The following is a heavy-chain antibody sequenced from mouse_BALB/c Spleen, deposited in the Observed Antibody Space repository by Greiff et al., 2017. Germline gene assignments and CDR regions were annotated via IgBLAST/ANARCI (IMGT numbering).Heavy chain of an antibody. J-gene: IGHJ2*01. D-gene: IGHD1-1*02. CDR3: ARRGFDY. CDR2: IDPENGNT. V-gene: IGHV14-1*02. Sequence: EVQLQQSGAELVRPGALVKLSCKASGFTIKDYYMHWVKQRPEQGLEWIGWIDPENGNTKYDPKFQGKATITADTSSNTAYLQLSSLTSEDTAVYYCARRGFDYWGQGTTLTVAS. CDR1: GFTIKDYY.